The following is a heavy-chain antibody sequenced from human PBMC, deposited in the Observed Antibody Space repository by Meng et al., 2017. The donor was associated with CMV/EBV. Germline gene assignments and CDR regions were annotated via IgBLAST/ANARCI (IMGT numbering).Heavy chain of an antibody. CDR3: NLDILTGYEAYGMDV. D-gene: IGHD3-9*01. J-gene: IGHJ6*02. V-gene: IGHV1-8*01. CDR1: GYTFTSYD. CDR2: MNPNSGNT. Sequence: ASVKVSCKASGYTFTSYDINWVRQATGQGLEWMGWMNPNSGNTGYAQKFQGRVTMTRNTSISTAYMELSSLRSEDTAVYYCNLDILTGYEAYGMDVWGPATTVTVSS.